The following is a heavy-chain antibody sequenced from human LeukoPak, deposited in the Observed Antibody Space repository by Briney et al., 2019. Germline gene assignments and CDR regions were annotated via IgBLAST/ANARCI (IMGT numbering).Heavy chain of an antibody. CDR3: VKSNSRYQPWTLDI. J-gene: IGHJ3*02. D-gene: IGHD2-2*01. V-gene: IGHV4-59*01. CDR1: GGSISSYY. Sequence: SETLSLTCTVSGGSISSYYWSWIRQPPGKGLEWIGYIYYSGSTNYNPSLKSRVAISVDTSNNQLSLKVNSVTAADTAMYYCVKSNSRYQPWTLDIWGRGTMVTVSS. CDR2: IYYSGST.